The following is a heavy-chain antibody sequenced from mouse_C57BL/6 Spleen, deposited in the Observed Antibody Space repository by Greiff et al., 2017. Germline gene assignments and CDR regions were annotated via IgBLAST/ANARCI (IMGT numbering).Heavy chain of an antibody. V-gene: IGHV1-82*01. J-gene: IGHJ4*01. Sequence: VQLQQSGPELVKPGASVKISCKASGYAFSSSWMNWVKQRPGKGLEWIGRIYPGDGDTNYTGKFKGKATLTADKSSSTAYMQLSSLTSEDSAVYFCARSGYSNYYAMDYWGQGTSVTVSS. D-gene: IGHD2-5*01. CDR2: IYPGDGDT. CDR3: ARSGYSNYYAMDY. CDR1: GYAFSSSW.